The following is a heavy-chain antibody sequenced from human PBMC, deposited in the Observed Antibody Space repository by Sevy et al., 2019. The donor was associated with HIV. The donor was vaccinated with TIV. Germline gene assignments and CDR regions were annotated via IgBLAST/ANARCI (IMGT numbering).Heavy chain of an antibody. CDR3: ATSGGET. V-gene: IGHV3-7*01. D-gene: IGHD3-16*01. CDR2: IKQDGSEK. Sequence: GGSLRLSCAASGFTFSSYWMNWIRQAPGKGLEWEANIKQDGSEKYYVDSVKGRFTISRDNAKNSLYLEMNTLRAEDAAAYYCATSGGETWGQGTLVTVSS. J-gene: IGHJ5*02. CDR1: GFTFSSYW.